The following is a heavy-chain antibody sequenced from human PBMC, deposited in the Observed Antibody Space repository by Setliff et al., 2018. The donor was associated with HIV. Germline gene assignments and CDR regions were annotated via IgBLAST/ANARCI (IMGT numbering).Heavy chain of an antibody. V-gene: IGHV3-7*03. J-gene: IGHJ4*02. CDR3: AFSRRGFDY. CDR1: GGSFSSYS. CDR2: IKQDGSEK. D-gene: IGHD5-12*01. Sequence: ETLSLTCAVYGGSFSSYSMTWVRQAPGKGLEWVANIKQDGSEKYYVGSVKGRFTISRDNAKNSLYLQINSLRAEDTAVYYCAFSRRGFDYWGQGTLVTVSS.